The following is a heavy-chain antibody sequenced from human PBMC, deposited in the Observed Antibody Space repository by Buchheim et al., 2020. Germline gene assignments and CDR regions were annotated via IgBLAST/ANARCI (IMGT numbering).Heavy chain of an antibody. CDR2: IYYSGIP. V-gene: IGHV4-39*01. Sequence: QLQLQESGPGLVNPSETLSLTCTVSGGSISSTDSYWGWVRQPPGKGLEWIASIYYSGIPYYNPSLKSRVTISVDTSKNQFSLKLSSVTAADTAVYCCARARRRLTQSDYWGQGTL. CDR3: ARARRRLTQSDY. D-gene: IGHD6-25*01. CDR1: GGSISSTDSY. J-gene: IGHJ4*02.